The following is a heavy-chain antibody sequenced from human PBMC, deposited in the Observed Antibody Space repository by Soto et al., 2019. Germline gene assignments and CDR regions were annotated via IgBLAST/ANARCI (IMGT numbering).Heavy chain of an antibody. Sequence: SVKVSCKASGGTFSSYTISWVRQAPGQGLEWMGRIIPILGIANYAQKFQGRVTITADKSTSTAYMELSSLRSEDTAVYYCARDRSILAVADPFDYWGQGTQVTVSS. CDR1: GGTFSSYT. D-gene: IGHD6-19*01. CDR2: IIPILGIA. CDR3: ARDRSILAVADPFDY. J-gene: IGHJ4*02. V-gene: IGHV1-69*04.